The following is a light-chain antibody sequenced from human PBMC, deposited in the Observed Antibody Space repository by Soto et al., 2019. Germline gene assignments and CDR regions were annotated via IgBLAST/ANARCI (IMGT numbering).Light chain of an antibody. J-gene: IGKJ5*01. CDR1: QSLLDTNGYNY. Sequence: VMTQSPLSLPVAPGEPASISCSSIQSLLDTNGYNYLDWYLQKPGQYPQLLIYFGSNRAAGVPDRFSGSGSGNDFTLKISRVDPEEVGVYYCIQARQPRTITFGQGRLMEMK. CDR3: IQARQPRTIT. CDR2: FGS. V-gene: IGKV2-28*01.